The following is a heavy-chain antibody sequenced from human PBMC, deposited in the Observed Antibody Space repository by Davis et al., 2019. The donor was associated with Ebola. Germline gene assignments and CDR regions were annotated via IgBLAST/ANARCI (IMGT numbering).Heavy chain of an antibody. D-gene: IGHD3-10*01. CDR1: GFTFNHAW. V-gene: IGHV3-15*01. CDR2: VKSNSDGGTT. Sequence: GESLKISCAASGFTFNHAWMAWVRQAPGKGPEWVGCVKSNSDGGTTDYAAPVRGRFTISRDDSKTTVYLEMNSLKIEDTATYYCTTEAPNGSGHNYNNCLDPWGQGTLVTVSS. CDR3: TTEAPNGSGHNYNNCLDP. J-gene: IGHJ5*02.